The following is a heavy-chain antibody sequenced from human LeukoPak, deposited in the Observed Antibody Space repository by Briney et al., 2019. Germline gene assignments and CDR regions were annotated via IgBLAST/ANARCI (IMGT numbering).Heavy chain of an antibody. CDR3: AREASTGPSLFDY. Sequence: PSETLSLTCSVSGYSISGGHSWGWIRQTPGKGLEGMGGIFHSGTTFHNPSLKRRVTISLDTSKNEVSLKLTSVTAADTAVYYCAREASTGPSLFDYWGQGTLVTVYS. V-gene: IGHV4-38-2*02. D-gene: IGHD2-2*01. CDR1: GYSISGGHS. J-gene: IGHJ4*02. CDR2: IFHSGTT.